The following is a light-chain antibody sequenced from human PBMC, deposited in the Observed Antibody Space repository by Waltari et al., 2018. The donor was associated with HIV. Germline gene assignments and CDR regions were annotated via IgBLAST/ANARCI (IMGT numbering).Light chain of an antibody. CDR3: SSYTTSNTFV. CDR1: SSDVCLFHR. V-gene: IGLV2-18*02. J-gene: IGLJ1*01. Sequence: QSALTHPPSVSGSPGLSVTLSCSGTSSDVCLFHRVSWYHQPPVTAPKLIIYAVINRPAGVPDRFSGSKSGNTASLTISGLQAEDEAVYHCSSYTTSNTFVFGTGTLVTVL. CDR2: AVI.